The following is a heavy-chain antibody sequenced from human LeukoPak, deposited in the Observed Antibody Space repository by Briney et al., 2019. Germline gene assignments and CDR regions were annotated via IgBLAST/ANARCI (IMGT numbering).Heavy chain of an antibody. CDR2: ISGSGGST. D-gene: IGHD3-3*01. CDR1: GFTFSSYA. J-gene: IGHJ6*02. V-gene: IGHV3-23*01. Sequence: SGGSLRLSCAASGFTFSSYAMSWVRQAPGKGLEWVSAISGSGGSTYYADSVKGRFTISRDNSKNTLYLQMNSLRAEDTAVYYCAKDRRITIFGVVTHYYYYYGMDVWGQGTTVTVSS. CDR3: AKDRRITIFGVVTHYYYYYGMDV.